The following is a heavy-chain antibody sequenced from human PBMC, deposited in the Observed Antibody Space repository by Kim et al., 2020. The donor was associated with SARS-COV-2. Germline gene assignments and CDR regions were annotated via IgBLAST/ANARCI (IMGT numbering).Heavy chain of an antibody. Sequence: GGSLRLSCAASGFTVSSNYMSWVRQAPGKGLEWVSVIYVGGNTIYADSVRGRFTISRDNSKNTVYHQMNSLRVEDTATYYCARDTTSSWHFDCWGQGAL. V-gene: IGHV3-53*01. CDR2: IYVGGNT. CDR1: GFTVSSNY. CDR3: ARDTTSSWHFDC. J-gene: IGHJ4*02. D-gene: IGHD6-13*01.